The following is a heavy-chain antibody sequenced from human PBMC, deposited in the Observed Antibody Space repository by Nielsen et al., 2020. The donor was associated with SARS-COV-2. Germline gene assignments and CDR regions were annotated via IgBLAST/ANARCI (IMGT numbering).Heavy chain of an antibody. CDR2: FDPEDAET. Sequence: ASVKVSCKVSGYTLTELSMHWVRQAPGKGLEWLGGFDPEDAETKYAQKFQGRVTMTEDTSADTAHMELRSLSSDDTAVYYCTTGSVVGATNWFDPWGQGTLVTVSS. V-gene: IGHV1-24*01. J-gene: IGHJ5*02. D-gene: IGHD1-26*01. CDR3: TTGSVVGATNWFDP. CDR1: GYTLTELS.